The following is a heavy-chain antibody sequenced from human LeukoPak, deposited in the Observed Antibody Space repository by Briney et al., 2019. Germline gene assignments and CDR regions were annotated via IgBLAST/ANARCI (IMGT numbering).Heavy chain of an antibody. V-gene: IGHV1-46*01. D-gene: IGHD6-6*01. CDR2: INPSGGST. Sequence: ASVKVSCKASGYTFTSYYMHWVRQAPGQGLEWMGIINPSGGSTSYAQKFQGRVTMTRDTSTSTVYMELSSLRAEDTAVYYCARDGGLAPYSSSTPFDYWGQGTLVTVSS. CDR3: ARDGGLAPYSSSTPFDY. CDR1: GYTFTSYY. J-gene: IGHJ4*02.